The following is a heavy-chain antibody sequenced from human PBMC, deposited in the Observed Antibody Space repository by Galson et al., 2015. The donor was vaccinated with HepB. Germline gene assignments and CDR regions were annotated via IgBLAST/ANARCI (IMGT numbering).Heavy chain of an antibody. J-gene: IGHJ4*02. CDR3: AHRRTYSAYDY. D-gene: IGHD5-12*01. CDR1: GFSLNASEVG. CDR2: IYWDGDK. V-gene: IGHV2-5*02. Sequence: PALVKPTQTLSLTCTFSGFSLNASEVGVGWIRQPPGKALEWLALIYWDGDKRYNPSLKNRLTITKDTSTNQVGLTLTNMHPVDTATYFCAHRRTYSAYDYWGEGTLVTVSS.